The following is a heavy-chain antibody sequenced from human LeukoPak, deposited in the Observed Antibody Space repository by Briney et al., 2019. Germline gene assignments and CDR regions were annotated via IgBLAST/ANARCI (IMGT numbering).Heavy chain of an antibody. Sequence: GGSLRLSCVVSGLILSNYAMTWVRQAPGKGLEWVSYISERGGSTTYADSVKGRFTISRDTYLNTLYLQMNNLRAEDTAVYFCAKRGVVIRGLLVIGYHQEAYHYDFWGQGVLVTVSS. V-gene: IGHV3-23*01. D-gene: IGHD3-10*01. J-gene: IGHJ4*02. CDR1: GLILSNYA. CDR2: ISERGGST. CDR3: AKRGVVIRGLLVIGYHQEAYHYDF.